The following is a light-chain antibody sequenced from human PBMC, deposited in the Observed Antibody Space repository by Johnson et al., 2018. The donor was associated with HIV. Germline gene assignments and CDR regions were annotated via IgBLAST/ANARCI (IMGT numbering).Light chain of an antibody. Sequence: QSVLTQPPSVSAAPGQKVTISCSGSSSNIGNKYVSWYQQLPGTAPKLLIYENTKRPSGIPDRFSGSKSGTSATLGITGLQTGDEADYYCGTGATTLSPGGVFGAGTKVT. CDR3: GTGATTLSPGGV. V-gene: IGLV1-51*02. J-gene: IGLJ1*01. CDR1: SSNIGNKY. CDR2: ENT.